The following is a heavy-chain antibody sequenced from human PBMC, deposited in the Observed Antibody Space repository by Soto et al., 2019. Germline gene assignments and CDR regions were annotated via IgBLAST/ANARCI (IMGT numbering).Heavy chain of an antibody. V-gene: IGHV3-30*18. Sequence: LRLSCAASGFTFSSYGMHWVRQAPGKGLGWVAVISYDGSNKYYADSVKGRFTISRDNSKNTLYLQMNSLRAEDTAVYYCAKDFIITDITIFGVVSNWFDHWGQGTLVTVSS. CDR1: GFTFSSYG. CDR2: ISYDGSNK. D-gene: IGHD3-3*01. CDR3: AKDFIITDITIFGVVSNWFDH. J-gene: IGHJ5*02.